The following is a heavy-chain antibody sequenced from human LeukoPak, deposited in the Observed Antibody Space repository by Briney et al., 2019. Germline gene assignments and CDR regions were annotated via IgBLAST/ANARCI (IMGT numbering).Heavy chain of an antibody. Sequence: SQTLSLTCTVSGGSISSGSYYWSWIRQPAGKGLEWIGRIYTSGSTNYNPSLKSRVTMSVDTSKNQFSLKLSSVTAADTAVYYCARDSSGWYPNWFDPWGQGTLVTVSS. CDR2: IYTSGST. J-gene: IGHJ5*02. CDR3: ARDSSGWYPNWFDP. CDR1: GGSISSGSYY. D-gene: IGHD6-19*01. V-gene: IGHV4-61*02.